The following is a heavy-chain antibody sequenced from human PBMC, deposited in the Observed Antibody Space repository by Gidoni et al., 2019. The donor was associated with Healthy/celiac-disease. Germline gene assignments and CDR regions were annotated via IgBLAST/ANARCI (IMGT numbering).Heavy chain of an antibody. CDR1: GFTFSSSG. CDR2: IWYEGSNK. J-gene: IGHJ6*02. CDR3: ARDRVRIAVAGTGMDV. V-gene: IGHV3-33*01. Sequence: QVQLVESGGGVVQPGRSLRLSCAASGFTFSSSGMQWVRQAPGKGLEWVAVIWYEGSNKYYADSVKGRFTISRDNSKNTLYLQMNSLRAEDTAVYYCARDRVRIAVAGTGMDVWGQGTTVTVSS. D-gene: IGHD6-19*01.